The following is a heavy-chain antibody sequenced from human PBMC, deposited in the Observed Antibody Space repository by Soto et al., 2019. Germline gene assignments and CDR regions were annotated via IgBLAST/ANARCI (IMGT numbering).Heavy chain of an antibody. CDR1: GFTFSSYG. V-gene: IGHV3-30*18. Sequence: VQLVESGGGVVQPGRPLRLSCAASGFTFSSYGMHWVRQAPGKGLEWVAVISYDGSNKYYADSVKGRFTISRDNSKNTLYLQMNSLRAEDTAVYYCAKPKYYYDSSHNYFDYWGQGTLVTVSS. J-gene: IGHJ4*02. CDR3: AKPKYYYDSSHNYFDY. CDR2: ISYDGSNK. D-gene: IGHD3-22*01.